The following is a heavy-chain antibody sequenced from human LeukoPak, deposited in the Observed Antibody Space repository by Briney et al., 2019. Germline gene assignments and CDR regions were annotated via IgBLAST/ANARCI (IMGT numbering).Heavy chain of an antibody. CDR2: ISYDGSNK. D-gene: IGHD3-16*01. J-gene: IGHJ4*02. V-gene: IGHV3-30*18. Sequence: GSLRLSCAASGFTFSSYGMHWVRQAPGKGLEGVAVISYDGSNKYYADSVKGRFTISRDNSKNTLYLQMNSLRAEDTAVYYCAKDRSPYYDYVWGSSPVDYWGQGTLVTVSS. CDR1: GFTFSSYG. CDR3: AKDRSPYYDYVWGSSPVDY.